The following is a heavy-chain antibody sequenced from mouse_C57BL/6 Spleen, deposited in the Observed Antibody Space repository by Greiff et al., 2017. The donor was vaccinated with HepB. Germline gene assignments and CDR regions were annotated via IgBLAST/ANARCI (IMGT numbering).Heavy chain of an antibody. J-gene: IGHJ2*01. D-gene: IGHD1-1*02. CDR1: GFTFSDYG. V-gene: IGHV5-17*01. CDR3: ARMVATDYFDY. CDR2: ISSGSSTI. Sequence: EVKLMESGGGLVKPGGSLKLSCAASGFTFSDYGMHWVRQAPEKGLEWVAYISSGSSTIYYADTVKGRFTISRDNAKNTLFLQMTSLRSEDTAMYYCARMVATDYFDYWGQGTTLTVSS.